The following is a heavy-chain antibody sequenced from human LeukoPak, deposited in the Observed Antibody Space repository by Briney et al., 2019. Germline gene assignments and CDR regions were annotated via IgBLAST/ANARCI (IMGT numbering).Heavy chain of an antibody. Sequence: PSETLSLTCTVSGGSISSYYWSWIRQPPGKGLEYIGYIYYSGSTSYNPSLKSRVTISVDTSKNQFSLKLSSVTAADTAVYYCARDSVYTGSSLDYWGQGTLVTVSS. J-gene: IGHJ4*02. CDR3: ARDSVYTGSSLDY. D-gene: IGHD1-26*01. CDR2: IYYSGST. V-gene: IGHV4-59*12. CDR1: GGSISSYY.